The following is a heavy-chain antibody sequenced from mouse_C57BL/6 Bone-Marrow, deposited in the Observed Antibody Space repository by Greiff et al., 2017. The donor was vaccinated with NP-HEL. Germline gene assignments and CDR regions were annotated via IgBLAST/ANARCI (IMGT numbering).Heavy chain of an antibody. CDR2: IHPNSGST. J-gene: IGHJ4*01. D-gene: IGHD1-1*01. CDR1: GYTFTSYW. Sequence: VQLQQPGAELVKPGASVKLSCKASGYTFTSYWMHWVKQRPGQGLEWIGMIHPNSGSTNYNEKFKSKATLTVDKSSSTAYMQLSSLTSEDSAVYYCASITTVVADAMDYWGQGTSVTVSS. CDR3: ASITTVVADAMDY. V-gene: IGHV1-64*01.